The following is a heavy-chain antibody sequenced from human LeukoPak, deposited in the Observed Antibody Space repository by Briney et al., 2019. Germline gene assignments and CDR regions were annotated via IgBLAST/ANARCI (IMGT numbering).Heavy chain of an antibody. D-gene: IGHD4-11*01. Sequence: PSQTLSLTCTVSGGSISSGGYYWSWIRQHPGKGLEWIGYIYYSGSTYYNPSLKSRVTISVDTSKNQFSLKLSSVTAADTAVYYCARDGSNWSNDYYHGVDVWGQGTTVTVSS. CDR3: ARDGSNWSNDYYHGVDV. V-gene: IGHV4-31*03. CDR2: IYYSGST. CDR1: GGSISSGGYY. J-gene: IGHJ6*02.